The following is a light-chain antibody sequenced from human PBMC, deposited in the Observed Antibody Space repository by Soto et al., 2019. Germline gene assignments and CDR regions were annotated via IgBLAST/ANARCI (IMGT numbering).Light chain of an antibody. CDR3: QQYASSPIT. Sequence: EIVLMQSPGTLSVSPGERVALSCRASQSVGRNFLAWYRHKPGQAPRLLIHGASTRATGIPDRFSGSGSGTDFTLTISRLEPEDFAVFYCQQYASSPITFGGGTKVETK. J-gene: IGKJ4*01. CDR1: QSVGRNF. CDR2: GAS. V-gene: IGKV3-20*01.